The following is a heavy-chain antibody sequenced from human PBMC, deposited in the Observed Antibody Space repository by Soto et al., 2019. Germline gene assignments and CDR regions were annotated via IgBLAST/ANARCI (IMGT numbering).Heavy chain of an antibody. V-gene: IGHV3-23*01. D-gene: IGHD3-22*01. J-gene: IGHJ4*02. CDR3: AKVYYDSSGLLGDY. CDR2: ISGSGGST. Sequence: GGSLRLSCAASGFTFSSYAMSWVRQAPGKGLEWVSAISGSGGSTYYADSVKGRFTISRDNSKNTLYLQMNSLRAEDTAVYYCAKVYYDSSGLLGDYWGQGTLVTVSS. CDR1: GFTFSSYA.